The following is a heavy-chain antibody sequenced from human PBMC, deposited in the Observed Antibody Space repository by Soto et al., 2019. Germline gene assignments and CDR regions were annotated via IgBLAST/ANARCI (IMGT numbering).Heavy chain of an antibody. Sequence: GGSLRLSCAASGFTFSSYAMHWVRQAPGKGLEWVAVISYDGSNKYYADSVKGRFTISRDNPKNTLYLQMNSLRAEDTAVYYCARDFLVVVAATKYYYYYGMDVWGQGTTVTVSS. CDR3: ARDFLVVVAATKYYYYYGMDV. CDR2: ISYDGSNK. J-gene: IGHJ6*02. CDR1: GFTFSSYA. V-gene: IGHV3-30-3*01. D-gene: IGHD2-15*01.